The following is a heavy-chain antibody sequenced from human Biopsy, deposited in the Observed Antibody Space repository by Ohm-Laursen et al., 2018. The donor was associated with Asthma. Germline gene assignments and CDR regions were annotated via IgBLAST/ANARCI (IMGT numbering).Heavy chain of an antibody. CDR1: GYNFISFA. Sequence: EASVKVSCKTSGYNFISFAIHWVRQAPGQRLEWTGWVNTGNGDTKYSQKFQGRVTITRDTSASTAYMELRSLRSEDTATYYCARTYYDFLTGQVKDVFGVWGQGTMVTVSS. CDR2: VNTGNGDT. V-gene: IGHV1-3*04. CDR3: ARTYYDFLTGQVKDVFGV. J-gene: IGHJ3*01. D-gene: IGHD3-9*01.